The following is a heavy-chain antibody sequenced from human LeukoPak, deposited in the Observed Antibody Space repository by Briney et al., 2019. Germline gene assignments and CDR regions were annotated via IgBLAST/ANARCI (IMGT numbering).Heavy chain of an antibody. CDR3: AKSHDSSGSDY. V-gene: IGHV3-23*01. CDR2: ISGSGGST. CDR1: GFTFSSYV. Sequence: PGGSLRLSCAASGFTFSSYVMSWVCQAPGKGLEWVSAISGSGGSTYYADSVKGRFTISRDNSKNTLYMQMNSLRAEDTAVYYCAKSHDSSGSDYWGQGTLVTVSS. J-gene: IGHJ4*02. D-gene: IGHD3-22*01.